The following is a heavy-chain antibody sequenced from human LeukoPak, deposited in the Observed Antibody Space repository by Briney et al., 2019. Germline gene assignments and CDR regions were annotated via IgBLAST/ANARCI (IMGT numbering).Heavy chain of an antibody. Sequence: AASVKVSCKASGYTFTSYAMHWVRQAPGQRLEWMGWINAGNGNTKYSQKFQGRVTITRDTSASTAYMELRSLRSDDTAVYYCARILLVDTSPDYWGQGTLVTVSS. CDR1: GYTFTSYA. D-gene: IGHD5-18*01. V-gene: IGHV1-3*01. J-gene: IGHJ4*02. CDR3: ARILLVDTSPDY. CDR2: INAGNGNT.